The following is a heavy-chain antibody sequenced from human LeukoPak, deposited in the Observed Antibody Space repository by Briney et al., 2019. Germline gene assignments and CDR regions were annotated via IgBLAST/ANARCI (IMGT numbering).Heavy chain of an antibody. J-gene: IGHJ4*02. D-gene: IGHD3-22*01. Sequence: ASETLSLTCTVSGGSIRSSYYYWGWIRQPPGKGLEWIGSIYDSGSTYYNPSLKSRVTISVDTSKNQFSRKLNSVTAADTAVYYCARTRSSGYLTFDYWGQGILVTVSS. V-gene: IGHV4-39*01. CDR3: ARTRSSGYLTFDY. CDR2: IYDSGST. CDR1: GGSIRSSYYY.